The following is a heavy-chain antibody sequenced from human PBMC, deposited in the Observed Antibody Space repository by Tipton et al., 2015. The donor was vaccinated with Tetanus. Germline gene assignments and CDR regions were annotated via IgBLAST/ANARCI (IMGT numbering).Heavy chain of an antibody. CDR3: AKDISISSSSWFDY. D-gene: IGHD6-13*01. V-gene: IGHV4-34*01. Sequence: GLVKPSETLSLTCTVSGGSISSYYWSWIRQPPGKGLEWIGEINHSGSTNYNPSLKSRVTTSVDTSKNHFSLKLSSVTAADTAVYYCAKDISISSSSWFDYWGQGTLVTVSS. CDR1: GGSISSYY. J-gene: IGHJ5*01. CDR2: INHSGST.